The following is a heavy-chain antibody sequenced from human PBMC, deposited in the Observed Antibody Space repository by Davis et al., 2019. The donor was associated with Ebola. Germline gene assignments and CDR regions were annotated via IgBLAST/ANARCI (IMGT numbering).Heavy chain of an antibody. CDR3: AKASPGTYYGMDV. CDR2: IWYDGSNK. CDR1: GFTFSSYG. V-gene: IGHV3-33*06. D-gene: IGHD1/OR15-1a*01. Sequence: GESLKISCAASGFTFSSYGMHWVRQAPGKGLEWVAVIWYDGSNKYYADSVKGRFTISRDNSKNTLYLQMNSLRAEDTAVYYCAKASPGTYYGMDVWGQGTTVTVSS. J-gene: IGHJ6*02.